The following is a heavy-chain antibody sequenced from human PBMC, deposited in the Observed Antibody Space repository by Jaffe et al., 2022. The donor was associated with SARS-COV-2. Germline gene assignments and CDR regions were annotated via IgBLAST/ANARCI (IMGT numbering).Heavy chain of an antibody. Sequence: EVQLLESGGGLVQPGGSLRLSCAASGFTFSSYAMSWVRQAPGKGLEWVSAISGSGGSTYYADSVKGRFTISRDNSKNTLYLQMNSLRAEDTAVYYCAKGASNYDSSGYYSDWYFDLWGRGTLVTVSS. J-gene: IGHJ2*01. V-gene: IGHV3-23*01. D-gene: IGHD3-22*01. CDR1: GFTFSSYA. CDR3: AKGASNYDSSGYYSDWYFDL. CDR2: ISGSGGST.